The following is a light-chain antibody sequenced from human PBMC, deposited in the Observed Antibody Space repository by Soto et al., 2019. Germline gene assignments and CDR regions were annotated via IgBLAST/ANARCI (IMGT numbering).Light chain of an antibody. CDR3: QSYDSALSGSYV. Sequence: QSVLTQPPSVSGTPGQRVTSSCTGTNSKIGADYNAHWYQQLPGTAPKLVIYGNNNRPSGVPDRFAGSKSGTSDSLAITGLQPEDEADYYCQSYDSALSGSYVFGPGTKVTVL. CDR1: NSKIGADYN. CDR2: GNN. J-gene: IGLJ1*01. V-gene: IGLV1-40*01.